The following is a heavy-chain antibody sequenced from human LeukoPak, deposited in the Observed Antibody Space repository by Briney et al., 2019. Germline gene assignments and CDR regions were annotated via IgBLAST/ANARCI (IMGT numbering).Heavy chain of an antibody. CDR1: GGSISSYY. V-gene: IGHV4-59*12. Sequence: SETLSLTCTVSGGSISSYYWSWIRQPPGKGLEWIGYIYYSGSTNYNPSLKSRVTISVDTSKNQFSLKLSSVTAADTAVYYCVRYGDYWGQGTLVTVSS. D-gene: IGHD5-18*01. CDR3: VRYGDY. CDR2: IYYSGST. J-gene: IGHJ4*02.